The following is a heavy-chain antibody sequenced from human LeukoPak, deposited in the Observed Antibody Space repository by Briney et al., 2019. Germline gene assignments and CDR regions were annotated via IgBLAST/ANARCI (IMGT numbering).Heavy chain of an antibody. CDR1: GYTLTELS. CDR2: FDPEDGET. D-gene: IGHD1-26*01. V-gene: IGHV1-24*01. J-gene: IGHJ4*02. Sequence: ASVKVSCKVSGYTLTELSTHWVRQAPGKGLEWMGGFDPEDGETIYAQKFQGRVTMTEDTSTDTAYMELSSLRSEDTAVYYCARLWELRLQIDYWGQGTLVTVSS. CDR3: ARLWELRLQIDY.